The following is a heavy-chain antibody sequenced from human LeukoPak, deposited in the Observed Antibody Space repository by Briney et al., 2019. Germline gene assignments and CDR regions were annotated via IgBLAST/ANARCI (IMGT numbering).Heavy chain of an antibody. D-gene: IGHD3-22*01. J-gene: IGHJ4*02. Sequence: SETLSLTCTVSGGSISSSSYYWGWIRQPPGKGLEWIGSIYYSGSTYYNPSLKSRVTISVDTSKNQFSLKLSSVTAADTAVYYCAAYYYDSSGYFGWGQGTLVTVSS. V-gene: IGHV4-39*01. CDR1: GGSISSSSYY. CDR2: IYYSGST. CDR3: AAYYYDSSGYFG.